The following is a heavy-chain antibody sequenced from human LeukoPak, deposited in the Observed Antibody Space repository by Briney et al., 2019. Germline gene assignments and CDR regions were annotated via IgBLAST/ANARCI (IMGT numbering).Heavy chain of an antibody. Sequence: GGSLRLSCAASGFTFSSYEMNWVRQAPGKGLEWVSYISSSGSTMYYADSVKGRFTISRDNAKNSLYLQMNSLRAEDTAVYYCARDNYDSSGYYFDWGQGTLVTVSS. CDR2: ISSSGSTM. V-gene: IGHV3-48*03. CDR1: GFTFSSYE. J-gene: IGHJ4*02. CDR3: ARDNYDSSGYYFD. D-gene: IGHD3-22*01.